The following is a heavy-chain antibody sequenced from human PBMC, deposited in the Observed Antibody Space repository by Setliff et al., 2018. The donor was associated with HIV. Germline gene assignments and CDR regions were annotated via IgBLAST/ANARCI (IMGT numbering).Heavy chain of an antibody. CDR2: FDPEDDET. CDR1: GYSLTELS. D-gene: IGHD3-9*01. Sequence: ASVKVSCKVSGYSLTELSIHWVRQAPGEGLEWMGGFDPEDDETVYAQKFQGRVTMTEDTSTDTAYMALSSLRSEDTAMYYCATSGFYDILTGPTPGVFDIWGQGTMVTVSS. V-gene: IGHV1-24*01. CDR3: ATSGFYDILTGPTPGVFDI. J-gene: IGHJ3*02.